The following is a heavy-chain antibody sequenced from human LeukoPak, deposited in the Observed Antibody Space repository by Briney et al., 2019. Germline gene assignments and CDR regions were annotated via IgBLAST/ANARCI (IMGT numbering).Heavy chain of an antibody. CDR2: ISYDGSNK. CDR3: ARARDRPLDY. V-gene: IGHV3-30-3*01. CDR1: GFTFSSYA. Sequence: GGSLRLSCAASGFTFSSYAMHWVRQAPGKGLEWVAVISYDGSNKYYADSVKGRFTISRDNSKNTLYLQMNSLRAEDTAVYYCARARDRPLDYWGQGTLVTVSS. J-gene: IGHJ4*02.